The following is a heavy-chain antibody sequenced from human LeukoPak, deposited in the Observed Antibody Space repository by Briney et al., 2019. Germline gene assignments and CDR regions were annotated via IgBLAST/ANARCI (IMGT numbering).Heavy chain of an antibody. CDR3: ARAGWLWFGELLKALDP. V-gene: IGHV1-18*01. D-gene: IGHD3-10*01. CDR2: ISAYNGNT. CDR1: VYTFTSYF. Sequence: ASVKVSCKASVYTFTSYFISWVRQAPGQGLEWMGWISAYNGNTNYAQKLQGRVTMTTDTSTSTAYMELRSLRSDDTAVYYCARAGWLWFGELLKALDPWGQGTLVTVSS. J-gene: IGHJ5*02.